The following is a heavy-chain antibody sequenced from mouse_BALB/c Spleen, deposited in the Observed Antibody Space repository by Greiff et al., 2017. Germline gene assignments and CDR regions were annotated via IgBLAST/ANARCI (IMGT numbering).Heavy chain of an antibody. CDR3: ARDGSSWGFAY. CDR2: ISSGGGST. Sequence: EVQGVESGGGLVKPGGSLKLSCAASGFAFSSYDMSWVRQTPEKRLEWVAYISSGGGSTYYPDTVKGRFTISRDNAKNTLYLQMSSLKSEDTAMYYCARDGSSWGFAYWGQGTLVTVSA. CDR1: GFAFSSYD. V-gene: IGHV5-12-1*01. D-gene: IGHD1-1*01. J-gene: IGHJ3*01.